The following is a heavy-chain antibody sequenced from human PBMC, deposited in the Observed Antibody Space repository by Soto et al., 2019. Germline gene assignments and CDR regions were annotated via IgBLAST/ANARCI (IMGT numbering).Heavy chain of an antibody. D-gene: IGHD3-16*01. CDR2: IYYSGST. CDR1: GGSISSYY. Sequence: SETLSLTCTVSGGSISSYYWSWIRQPPGKGLEWIGYIYYSGSTNYNPSLKSRVTMSVDTSKNQFSLKLSSVTAADTAVYYCARGGEIGYYYYGMDVWGQGTTVTVSS. J-gene: IGHJ6*02. CDR3: ARGGEIGYYYYGMDV. V-gene: IGHV4-59*01.